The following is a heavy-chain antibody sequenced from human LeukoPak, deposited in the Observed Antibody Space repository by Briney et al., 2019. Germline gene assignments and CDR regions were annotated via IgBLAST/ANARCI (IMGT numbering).Heavy chain of an antibody. J-gene: IGHJ4*02. CDR2: IYDSGST. V-gene: IGHV4-39*07. Sequence: PSETLSLTCTVSGGSIRSSYYYWGWIRQPPGKGLEWIGSIYDSGSTYYNPSLKSRITISVDTSRNQFSLQLSSVTAADTAVYYCARIHRYCSGGACYVLDNWGQGTLVAVSS. CDR3: ARIHRYCSGGACYVLDN. D-gene: IGHD2-15*01. CDR1: GGSIRSSYYY.